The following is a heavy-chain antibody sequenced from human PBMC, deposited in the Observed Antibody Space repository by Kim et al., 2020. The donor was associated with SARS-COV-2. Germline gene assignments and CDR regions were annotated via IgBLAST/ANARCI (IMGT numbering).Heavy chain of an antibody. J-gene: IGHJ6*02. CDR2: ISSSSSYI. CDR3: ARLGAKYYYDSSGYSSSSRGMDV. Sequence: GGSLRLSCAASGFTFSSYSMNWVRQAPGKGLEWVSSISSSSSYIYYADSVKGRFTISRDNAKNSLYLQMNSLRAKDTAVYYCARLGAKYYYDSSGYSSSSRGMDVWGQGTTVTVSS. D-gene: IGHD3-22*01. CDR1: GFTFSSYS. V-gene: IGHV3-21*01.